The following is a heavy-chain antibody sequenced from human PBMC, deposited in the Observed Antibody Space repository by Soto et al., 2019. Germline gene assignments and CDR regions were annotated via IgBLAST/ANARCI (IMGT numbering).Heavy chain of an antibody. CDR1: GGSISSGDYY. D-gene: IGHD3-3*01. CDR3: AMGSYTIFGVVMDV. J-gene: IGHJ6*02. Sequence: SETLSLTCTVSGGSISSGDYYWSWIRQPPGKGLEWIGYIYYSGSTYYNPSLKSRVTISVDTSKNQFSLKLSSVTAADTAVYYCAMGSYTIFGVVMDVWGQGTTVPVSS. V-gene: IGHV4-30-4*01. CDR2: IYYSGST.